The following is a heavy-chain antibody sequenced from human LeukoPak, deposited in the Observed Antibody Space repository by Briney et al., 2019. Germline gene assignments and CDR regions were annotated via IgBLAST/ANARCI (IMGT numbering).Heavy chain of an antibody. Sequence: SETLSLTCTVSGGSISDYYWNWMRQPPGKGLEWTGYIYYSGRTNYNPSLKSRVSISVDTSKNQFSLKLSSVTAADTAVYYCARDFRGSVDAFDIWGQGTMVAVSS. CDR3: ARDFRGSVDAFDI. V-gene: IGHV4-59*01. J-gene: IGHJ3*02. CDR1: GGSISDYY. CDR2: IYYSGRT.